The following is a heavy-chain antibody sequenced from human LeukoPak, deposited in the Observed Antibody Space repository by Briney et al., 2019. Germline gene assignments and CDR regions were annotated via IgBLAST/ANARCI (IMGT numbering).Heavy chain of an antibody. D-gene: IGHD3-3*01. Sequence: GGSLRLSCAASGFTVSRHWMHWVRQAPGKGLVWISRINSDGRVTDYADFVKGRFTISRDNAKNSLYLQMNSLRAEDTAVYYCARDAVVFGVVIGYYYYYGMDVWGQGTTVTVSS. CDR1: GFTVSRHW. J-gene: IGHJ6*02. CDR3: ARDAVVFGVVIGYYYYYGMDV. V-gene: IGHV3-74*01. CDR2: INSDGRVT.